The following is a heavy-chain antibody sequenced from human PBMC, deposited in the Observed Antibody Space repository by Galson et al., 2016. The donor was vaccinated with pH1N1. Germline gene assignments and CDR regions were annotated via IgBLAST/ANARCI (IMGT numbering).Heavy chain of an antibody. CDR1: GRSFSDYY. Sequence: ETLSPTCTVYGRSFSDYYWSWIRQPPGKGLEWIGEVNPSGSTIYNPSLNGRVIISADTSRNQFSLKLTSVTAADTAVYFCARVDFGGKLGDWGQGTQVTVSS. CDR2: VNPSGST. J-gene: IGHJ4*02. D-gene: IGHD3-10*01. V-gene: IGHV4-34*01. CDR3: ARVDFGGKLGD.